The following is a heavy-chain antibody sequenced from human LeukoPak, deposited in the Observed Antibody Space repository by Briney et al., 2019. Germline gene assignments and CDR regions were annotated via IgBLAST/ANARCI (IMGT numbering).Heavy chain of an antibody. J-gene: IGHJ4*02. CDR3: ARDTKPGIVVVPAAVDY. V-gene: IGHV3-21*01. D-gene: IGHD2-2*01. CDR2: ISSSSSYI. CDR1: GFTFSDYS. Sequence: GGSLRLSCAASGFTFSDYSMNWVRQAPGKGLEWVSSISSSSSYIYYADSVKGRFTISRDNAKNSLYLQMNSLRAEDTAVYYCARDTKPGIVVVPAAVDYWGQGTLVTVSS.